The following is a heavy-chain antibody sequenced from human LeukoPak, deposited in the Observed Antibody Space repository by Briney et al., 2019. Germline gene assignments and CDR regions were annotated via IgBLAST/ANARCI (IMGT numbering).Heavy chain of an antibody. V-gene: IGHV3-7*01. CDR1: GFTFSSFW. Sequence: PGGSLRLSCAASGFTFSSFWMNWVRQPPGKGLEWLAHIKLNGGGKDYAGSVKGRFTISRDDAKNSVYLEINSLRAEDTAVYYCARDADGHFDSWGQGTLVTVSS. J-gene: IGHJ4*02. CDR2: IKLNGGGK. D-gene: IGHD5-24*01. CDR3: ARDADGHFDS.